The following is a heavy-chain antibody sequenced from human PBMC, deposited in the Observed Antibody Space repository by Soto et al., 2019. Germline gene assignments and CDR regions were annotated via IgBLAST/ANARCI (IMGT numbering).Heavy chain of an antibody. CDR2: INGDGSST. Sequence: EVQLVESGGGLVQPGGSLRLSCAASGFTFSSYWMHWVRQAPGKGLVWISRINGDGSSTNYADSVRGRFTISRDNAKNTVYLQMNSLRAEDTAVYYCVSKANTNSWFVGDYWGQGNLVTVSS. CDR3: VSKANTNSWFVGDY. D-gene: IGHD6-13*01. CDR1: GFTFSSYW. J-gene: IGHJ4*02. V-gene: IGHV3-74*01.